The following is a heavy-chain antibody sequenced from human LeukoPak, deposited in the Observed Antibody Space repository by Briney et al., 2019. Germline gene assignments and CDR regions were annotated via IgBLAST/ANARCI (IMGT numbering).Heavy chain of an antibody. CDR2: IYHSGST. Sequence: SETLSLTCTVSGGSISSGGYYWSWIRQPPGKGLEWIRYIYHSGSTYYNPSLKSRVTISVDRSKNQFSLKLSSVTAADTAVYYCARESGSSSWFDYWGQGTLVTVSS. V-gene: IGHV4-30-2*01. J-gene: IGHJ4*02. CDR1: GGSISSGGYY. D-gene: IGHD6-13*01. CDR3: ARESGSSSWFDY.